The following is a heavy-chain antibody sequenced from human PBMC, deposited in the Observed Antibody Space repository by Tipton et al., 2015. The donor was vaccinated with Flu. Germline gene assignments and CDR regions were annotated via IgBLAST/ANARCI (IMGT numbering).Heavy chain of an antibody. V-gene: IGHV3-30*04. Sequence: SLRLSCTASGFIFNIYAVHWVRQAPGKGLEWVAVISADGGSKYYGDSVKGRFIISRDNSKNTLFLQMNSPGAEDTAVYYCARDLTGGSYSYYYGMDVWGQGTTATVSS. CDR2: ISADGGSK. J-gene: IGHJ6*02. CDR1: GFIFNIYA. CDR3: ARDLTGGSYSYYYGMDV. D-gene: IGHD1-26*01.